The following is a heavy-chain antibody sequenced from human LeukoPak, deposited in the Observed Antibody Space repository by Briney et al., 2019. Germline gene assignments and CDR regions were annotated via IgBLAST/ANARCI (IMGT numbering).Heavy chain of an antibody. CDR3: TTQAIKLVREGYFDY. CDR2: IKSKADGGTT. J-gene: IGHJ4*02. V-gene: IGHV3-15*01. D-gene: IGHD6-13*01. Sequence: GGSLRLSCAASGVTFSNAWMTWVRQAPGKGLEWVGRIKSKADGGTTDYAAPVKGRFTISRDDSKNTLYLQMNSLKTEDTAVYYCTTQAIKLVREGYFDYWGQGTLVTVSS. CDR1: GVTFSNAW.